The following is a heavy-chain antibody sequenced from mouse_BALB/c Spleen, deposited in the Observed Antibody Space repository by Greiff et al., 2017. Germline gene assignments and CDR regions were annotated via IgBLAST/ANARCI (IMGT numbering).Heavy chain of an antibody. V-gene: IGHV1S29*02. CDR1: GYTFTDYN. CDR2: IYPYNGGT. CDR3: ARRDDGQTWFAY. D-gene: IGHD2-3*01. Sequence: EVQLVESGPELVKPGASVKISCKASGYTFTDYNMHWVKQSHGKSLEWIGYIYPYNGGTGYNQKFKSKATLTVDNSSSTAYMELRSLTSEDSAVYYCARRDDGQTWFAYWGQGTLVTVSA. J-gene: IGHJ3*01.